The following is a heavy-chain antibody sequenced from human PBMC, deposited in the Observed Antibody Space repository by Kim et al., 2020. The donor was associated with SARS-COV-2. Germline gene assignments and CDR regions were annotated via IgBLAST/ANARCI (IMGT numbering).Heavy chain of an antibody. Sequence: SETLSLTCTVSGGSISSNNYYWGWIRQPPGKGLEWIGSIHYSGGTYYNPSLKSRLTISADTSKNQFSLNLGSVTAADTAVYYCARGFPLTWGSWGQGTLVTVSS. V-gene: IGHV4-39*01. J-gene: IGHJ5*02. CDR2: IHYSGGT. CDR3: ARGFPLTWGS. CDR1: GGSISSNNYY. D-gene: IGHD7-27*01.